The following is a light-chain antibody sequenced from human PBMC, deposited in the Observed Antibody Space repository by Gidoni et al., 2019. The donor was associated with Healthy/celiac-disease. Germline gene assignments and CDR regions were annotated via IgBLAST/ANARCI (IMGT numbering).Light chain of an antibody. CDR3: QQYGSSPPWT. CDR2: DAS. Sequence: EIVLTQSPATLSLSPGERATLSCGARQSVSSSYLAWYQQKPGLAPRLLIDDASSRATGIPDRLSGSGSGTDFNLTISRLEPEDFAVYYCQQYGSSPPWTFXQXTKVEIK. CDR1: QSVSSSY. J-gene: IGKJ1*01. V-gene: IGKV3D-20*01.